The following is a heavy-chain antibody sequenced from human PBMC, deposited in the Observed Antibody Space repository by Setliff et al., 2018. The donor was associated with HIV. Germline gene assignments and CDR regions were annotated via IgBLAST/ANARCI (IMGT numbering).Heavy chain of an antibody. D-gene: IGHD6-19*01. J-gene: IGHJ4*02. V-gene: IGHV3-30*04. CDR2: ISYDGNNK. CDR1: GFTFSNYA. CDR3: ARSIAVADLDC. Sequence: GESPKISCAASGFTFSNYAMHWVRQAPDKGLEWVAVISYDGNNKYYADSVKGRFTISRDNSRNTLYLQMSSLRPEDTAVYSCARSIAVADLDCWGQGTLVTVSS.